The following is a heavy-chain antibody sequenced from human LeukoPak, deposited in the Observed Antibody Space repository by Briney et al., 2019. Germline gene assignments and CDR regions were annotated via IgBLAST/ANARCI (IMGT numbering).Heavy chain of an antibody. Sequence: GGSLRLSCAASGFTFNTYTMNWVRQAPGKGLEWVSAISGSGGSTYYADSVKGRFTISRDNSKDTLYLQMNSLRAEDTAVYYCAKDEGTAMIYYYYYGMDVWGQGTTVTVSS. J-gene: IGHJ6*02. CDR3: AKDEGTAMIYYYYYGMDV. CDR2: ISGSGGST. CDR1: GFTFNTYT. V-gene: IGHV3-23*01. D-gene: IGHD5-18*01.